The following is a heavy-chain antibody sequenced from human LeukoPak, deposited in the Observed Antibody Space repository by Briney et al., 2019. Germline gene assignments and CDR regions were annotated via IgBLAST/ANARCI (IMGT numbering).Heavy chain of an antibody. D-gene: IGHD3-22*01. CDR1: AFTFRNYS. Sequence: AGGSLRLSCAASAFTFRNYSMTWIRQAPGIGLEWFSTISGSGRNTYYADSVKGRFTISRDNSKNTVYLQMNSLRADDTAVYYCAKGDYDDSSGCFDSWGQGTLVTVSS. J-gene: IGHJ4*02. CDR2: ISGSGRNT. V-gene: IGHV3-23*01. CDR3: AKGDYDDSSGCFDS.